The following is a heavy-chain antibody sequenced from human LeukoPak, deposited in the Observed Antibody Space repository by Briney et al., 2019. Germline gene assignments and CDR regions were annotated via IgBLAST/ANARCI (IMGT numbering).Heavy chain of an antibody. CDR1: GGSFSAYY. D-gene: IGHD6-13*01. CDR2: INHSGST. Sequence: SETLSLTCAVYGGSFSAYYWSWIRQPPGKGLEWIGEINHSGSTNYNPSLKSRVTISVDTSKNQFSLKLSSVTAADTAVYYCTKLGDLWGQGTLVTVPS. J-gene: IGHJ5*02. CDR3: TKLGDL. V-gene: IGHV4-34*01.